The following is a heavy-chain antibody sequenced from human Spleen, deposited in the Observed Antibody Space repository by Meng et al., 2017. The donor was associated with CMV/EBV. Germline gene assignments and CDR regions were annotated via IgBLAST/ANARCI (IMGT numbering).Heavy chain of an antibody. V-gene: IGHV3-20*03. Sequence: SAFTFADYGMSWVRQAPGKGLEWVSGINWNGGSTGYADSVKGRFTISRDNAKNSLYLQMNSLRAEDTALYYCARDKYYDSSGYYDFDYWGQGTLVTVSS. D-gene: IGHD3-22*01. CDR2: INWNGGST. CDR3: ARDKYYDSSGYYDFDY. CDR1: AFTFADYG. J-gene: IGHJ4*02.